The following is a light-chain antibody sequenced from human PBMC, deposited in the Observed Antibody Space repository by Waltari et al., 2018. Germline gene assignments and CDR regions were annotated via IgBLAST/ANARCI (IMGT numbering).Light chain of an antibody. CDR3: GTWDSSLSVGV. V-gene: IGLV1-51*02. CDR2: ENN. J-gene: IGLJ2*01. CDR1: SPNIGNNY. Sequence: QSVFTQPPSVSAAPGQKVTIPCPRSSPNIGNNYVSWYQQFPGTAPKLLIYENNKRPLGIPDRFFGSKSGTSATLDIHGLQTGDEADYYCGTWDSSLSVGVLGGGTKVTVL.